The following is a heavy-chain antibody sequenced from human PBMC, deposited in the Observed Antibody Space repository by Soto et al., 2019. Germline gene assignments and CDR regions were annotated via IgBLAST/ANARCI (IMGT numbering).Heavy chain of an antibody. CDR1: AGYISFNY. Sequence: PSETLRLPCTVSAGYISFNYWSWFRQPAGKGLEWIGRINTSGSTNYKSSLKSRVTMSVDTSKNQFSLRLSSVTAADTAVYYCARGPHFHSSGWYGSPLDYWSEGILVTVS. J-gene: IGHJ4*02. V-gene: IGHV4-4*07. D-gene: IGHD6-19*01. CDR2: INTSGST. CDR3: ARGPHFHSSGWYGSPLDY.